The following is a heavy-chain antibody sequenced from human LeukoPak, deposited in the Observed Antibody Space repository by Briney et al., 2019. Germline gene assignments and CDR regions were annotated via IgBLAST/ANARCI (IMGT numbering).Heavy chain of an antibody. CDR1: GFTFSSYS. D-gene: IGHD3-22*01. CDR2: ISSSSSYI. V-gene: IGHV3-21*01. CDR3: ARVDTYYYDSSGYSSLDY. J-gene: IGHJ4*02. Sequence: GGSLRLSCAASGFTFSSYSMNWVRQAPGKGLEWVSSISSSSSYIYYADSAKGRFTISRDNAKNSLYLQMNSLRAEDTAVYYCARVDTYYYDSSGYSSLDYWGQGTLVTVSS.